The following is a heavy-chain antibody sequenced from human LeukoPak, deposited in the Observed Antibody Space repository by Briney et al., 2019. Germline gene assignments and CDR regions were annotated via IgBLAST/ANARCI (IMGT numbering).Heavy chain of an antibody. CDR3: AKGLGHLVRFYFDY. CDR1: GYTPTELS. V-gene: IGHV1-24*01. J-gene: IGHJ4*02. Sequence: GASVKVSCKVSGYTPTELSIHWVRQAPGKGLEWMGGFDPEDGETIYAQKFQGRVTMTEDTSTDTAYMELSSLRSEDTAVYYCAKGLGHLVRFYFDYWGQGTLGTVSS. D-gene: IGHD6-13*01. CDR2: FDPEDGET.